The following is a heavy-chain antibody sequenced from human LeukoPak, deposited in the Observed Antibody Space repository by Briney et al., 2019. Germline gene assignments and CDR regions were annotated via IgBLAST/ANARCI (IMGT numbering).Heavy chain of an antibody. CDR1: GYTFTCYD. CDR3: ARSYYDILTGYYSPYYYYMDV. Sequence: GASVKGSCRASGYTFTCYDINWVRQATGQGLEWMGWMKPNSGNTGYSQKLQGRVTMTRSTSISTAYMELSSPRSEDTAVYYCARSYYDILTGYYSPYYYYMDVWGKGTTVTVSS. V-gene: IGHV1-8*01. D-gene: IGHD3-9*01. J-gene: IGHJ6*03. CDR2: MKPNSGNT.